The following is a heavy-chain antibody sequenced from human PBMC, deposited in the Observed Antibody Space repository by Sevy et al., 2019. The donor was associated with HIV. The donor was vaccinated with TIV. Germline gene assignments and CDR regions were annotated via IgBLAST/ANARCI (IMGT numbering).Heavy chain of an antibody. CDR1: GFTFSNYT. V-gene: IGHV3-30-3*01. D-gene: IGHD7-27*01. CDR2: ISYDGIDK. J-gene: IGHJ4*02. Sequence: GGSLRLSCAASGFTFSNYTMQWVRPAPGKGLEWVALISYDGIDKYFADSVKGRFTISRDNSKNTLYLQMNSLRVEDTALYYCAGRTGDLDYWGQGTLVTVSS. CDR3: AGRTGDLDY.